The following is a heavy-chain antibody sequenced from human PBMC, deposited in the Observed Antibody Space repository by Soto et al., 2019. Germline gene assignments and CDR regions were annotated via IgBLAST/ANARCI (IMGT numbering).Heavy chain of an antibody. J-gene: IGHJ6*02. Sequence: QMQLVQSGPEVKKPGTSVKVSCKASGFTFTSSAVQWVRQARGQRLECIGWIGVGSGNTNYAQKFQERVTITRDMSTSTADRELSSLRSEDTAVYYCAARGYNWNDVHYYYYYGMDVWGQGTTVTVSS. CDR1: GFTFTSSA. CDR3: AARGYNWNDVHYYYYYGMDV. D-gene: IGHD1-1*01. V-gene: IGHV1-58*01. CDR2: IGVGSGNT.